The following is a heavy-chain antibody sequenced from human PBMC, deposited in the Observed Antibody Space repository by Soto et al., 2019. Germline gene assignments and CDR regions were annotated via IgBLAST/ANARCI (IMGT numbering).Heavy chain of an antibody. CDR1: GYTFTNYW. Sequence: GESLKISCQTPGYTFTNYWIAWVRHMPGRGLEWMGLIFPRDSDTRYTSSFEGQVAISADRSIATAYLQWTTLKAADSAAYYCARLGSLLQPIDYWGQGTLVTVSS. V-gene: IGHV5-51*01. CDR2: IFPRDSDT. J-gene: IGHJ4*02. D-gene: IGHD3-10*01. CDR3: ARLGSLLQPIDY.